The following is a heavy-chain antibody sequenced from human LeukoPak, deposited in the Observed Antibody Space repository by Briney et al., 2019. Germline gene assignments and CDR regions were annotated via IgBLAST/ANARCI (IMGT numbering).Heavy chain of an antibody. CDR3: AKDGVAVAGIDHFDY. J-gene: IGHJ4*02. V-gene: IGHV3-30*02. CDR2: IRYDGSNK. Sequence: GGSLRLSCAASGFTFSSYGMHWVRQAPGKGLEWVAFIRYDGSNKYYADSVKGRFTISRDNSKNTLYLQMNSLRAEDTAVYYCAKDGVAVAGIDHFDYWGQGTLVTVSS. D-gene: IGHD6-19*01. CDR1: GFTFSSYG.